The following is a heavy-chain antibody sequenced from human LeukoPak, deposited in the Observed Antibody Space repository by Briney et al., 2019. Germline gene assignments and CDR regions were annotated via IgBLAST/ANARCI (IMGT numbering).Heavy chain of an antibody. CDR1: GYMFTGYY. CDR3: ARKTYSGTYYDY. Sequence: ASVKVSCKASGYMFTGYYMHWVRQAPGQGLEWMGWINPNSGGTKYAQKFQGRVTMTRDTSISTAYMELSRLRSDDTAVYYCARKTYSGTYYDYWGQGTLVTVSS. CDR2: INPNSGGT. J-gene: IGHJ4*02. D-gene: IGHD1-26*01. V-gene: IGHV1-2*02.